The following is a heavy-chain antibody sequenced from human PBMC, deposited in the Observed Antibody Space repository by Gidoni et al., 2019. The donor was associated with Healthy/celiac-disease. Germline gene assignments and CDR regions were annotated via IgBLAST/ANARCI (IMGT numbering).Heavy chain of an antibody. CDR2: IIPIFGQA. CDR1: AGTFTSYA. CDR3: ARDVSLGIQLGPTLVY. J-gene: IGHJ4*02. V-gene: IGHV1-69*06. Sequence: QLHLVQSGASLNNPGSWVTVSCKASAGTFTSYAISWVRQSTGQGLEWMGGIIPIFGQAIYAQQFQGRVTSTADKSTSTADMELRSLRSEYTAVYYRARDVSLGIQLGPTLVYWGQGTLVTVSS. D-gene: IGHD5-18*01.